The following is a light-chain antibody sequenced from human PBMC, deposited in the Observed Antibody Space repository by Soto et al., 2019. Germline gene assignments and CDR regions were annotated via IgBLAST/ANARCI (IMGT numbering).Light chain of an antibody. CDR1: QSVSSSY. Sequence: EVVLTQSPGTLSLSPGDRATLSCRASQSVSSSYLAWYQQKPGQAHRLLIYGAYSRATGIPDRFSGSGSGTDFTLTISRLQPEDFAVYYCQQYNKWPWTVGQGTKVDI. CDR2: GAY. CDR3: QQYNKWPWT. J-gene: IGKJ1*01. V-gene: IGKV3-20*01.